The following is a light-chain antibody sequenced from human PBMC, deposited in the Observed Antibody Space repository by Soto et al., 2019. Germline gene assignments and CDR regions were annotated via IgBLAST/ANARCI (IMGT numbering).Light chain of an antibody. J-gene: IGKJ1*01. Sequence: EIVMTQSPATLSVSPGERATLSCRASQSVSSNLAWYQQKRGQAPRLLIYGASTRVTGIPARFSGSGSGTEFTLTISSLQSEDFAVYYCQQYNILPWTFGQGTKVEIK. CDR3: QQYNILPWT. V-gene: IGKV3-15*01. CDR2: GAS. CDR1: QSVSSN.